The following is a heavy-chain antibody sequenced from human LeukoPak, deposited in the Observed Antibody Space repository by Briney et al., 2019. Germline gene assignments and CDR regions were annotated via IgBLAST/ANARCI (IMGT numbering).Heavy chain of an antibody. CDR2: MNPNSGNT. CDR1: GYTFTSYD. D-gene: IGHD2-2*01. V-gene: IGHV1-18*01. CDR3: ARVGPGCSSTSCYYYYYYMDV. J-gene: IGHJ6*03. Sequence: GASVKVSCKASGYTFTSYDINWVRQATGQGLEWMGWMNPNSGNTNYAQKLQGRVTMTTDTSTSTAYMELRSLRSDDTAVYYCARVGPGCSSTSCYYYYYYMDVWGKGTTVTVSS.